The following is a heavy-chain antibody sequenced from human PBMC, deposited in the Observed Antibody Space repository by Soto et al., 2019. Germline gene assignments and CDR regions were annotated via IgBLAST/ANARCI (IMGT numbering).Heavy chain of an antibody. Sequence: GGSLRLSCAASGFTFNSYAMTWVRQAPGKGLEWVSTISGSGGGTYYADSVKGRFTISRDNSKNTLYLQMNSLRAEDTAVYYCAKSPVVVPATMANSWLGSGGQGTLVTVSS. V-gene: IGHV3-23*01. CDR2: ISGSGGGT. CDR3: AKSPVVVPATMANSWLGS. J-gene: IGHJ5*01. D-gene: IGHD2-2*01. CDR1: GFTFNSYA.